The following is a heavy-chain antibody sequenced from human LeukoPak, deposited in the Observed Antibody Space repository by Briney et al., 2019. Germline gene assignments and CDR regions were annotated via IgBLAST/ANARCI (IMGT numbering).Heavy chain of an antibody. J-gene: IGHJ5*02. Sequence: ASVKVSRKVSGYTLTELSMHWVRQAPGKGLEWMGGFDPEDGETIYAQKFQGRVTITADKSTSTAYMELSSLRSEDTAVYYCARDPSVGATGNWFDPWGQGTLVTVSS. D-gene: IGHD1-26*01. CDR2: FDPEDGET. CDR3: ARDPSVGATGNWFDP. CDR1: GYTLTELS. V-gene: IGHV1-24*01.